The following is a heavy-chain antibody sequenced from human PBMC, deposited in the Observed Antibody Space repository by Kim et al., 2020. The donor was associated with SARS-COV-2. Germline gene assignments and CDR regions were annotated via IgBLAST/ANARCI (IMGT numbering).Heavy chain of an antibody. D-gene: IGHD6-13*01. Sequence: SETLSLTCTVSGGSISSYYWSWIRQPPGKGLEWIGYIYYSGSTNYNPSLKSRVTISVDTSKNQFSLKLSSVTAADTAVYYCASLSLSSSWLFLFDYWGQGTLVTVSS. CDR1: GGSISSYY. CDR2: IYYSGST. J-gene: IGHJ4*02. CDR3: ASLSLSSSWLFLFDY. V-gene: IGHV4-59*01.